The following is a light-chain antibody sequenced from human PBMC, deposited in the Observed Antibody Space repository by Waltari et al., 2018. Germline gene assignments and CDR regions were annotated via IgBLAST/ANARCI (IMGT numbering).Light chain of an antibody. CDR1: SSNSGSNF. Sequence: QSVLFQPPSASGTPGQRVTISCSGRSSNSGSNFVFWYHQFPARATTLVISSNNQRASGVPDRFAGSKSGTSASLTISVLRSGDEADYYCASWDDSLSGRIFGGGTKLTVL. CDR2: SNN. V-gene: IGLV1-47*01. J-gene: IGLJ2*01. CDR3: ASWDDSLSGRI.